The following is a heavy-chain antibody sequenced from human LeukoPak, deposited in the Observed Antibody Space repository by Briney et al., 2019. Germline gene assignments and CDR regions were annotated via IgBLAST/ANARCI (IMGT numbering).Heavy chain of an antibody. CDR1: GFTFSSYW. Sequence: PGGSLRLSCAASGFTFSSYWMSWVRQAPGKGLEWVSAISGSGGSTYYADSVKGRFTISRDNSKNTLYLQMNSLRAEDTAVYYCAKTVWSSGWQNFDYWGQGTLVTVSS. D-gene: IGHD6-19*01. CDR3: AKTVWSSGWQNFDY. J-gene: IGHJ4*02. V-gene: IGHV3-23*01. CDR2: ISGSGGST.